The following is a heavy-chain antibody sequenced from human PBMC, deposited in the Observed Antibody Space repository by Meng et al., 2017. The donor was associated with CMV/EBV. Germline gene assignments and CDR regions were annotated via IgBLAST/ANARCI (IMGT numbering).Heavy chain of an antibody. V-gene: IGHV1-2*06. D-gene: IGHD2-2*03. Sequence: VHVVESVSEVKKPGALVKVSCKASGYSFIGNYIHWVRQAPGQGLEWMGRINPNSAGTNYVEKFQGRVTMTRDTSNNIVYMELTRLTSDDTAVYYCTRSWIDSFTPDFDYWGQGTLVTVSS. CDR2: INPNSAGT. CDR1: GYSFIGNY. J-gene: IGHJ4*02. CDR3: TRSWIDSFTPDFDY.